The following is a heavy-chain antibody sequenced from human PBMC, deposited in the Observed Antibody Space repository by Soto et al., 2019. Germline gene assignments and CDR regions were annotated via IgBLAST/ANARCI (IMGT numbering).Heavy chain of an antibody. CDR2: ISWDGGST. Sequence: PGGSLRLPCAASGFTFDDYTLHWVRQAPGKGLEGVSLISWDGGSTYYADSVKGRFTISRDNSKNSLYLQMNSLRPEDTALYYCAKGGRGSLRLIHGYYYYYGMDVWGQGTTVTVSS. D-gene: IGHD2-15*01. J-gene: IGHJ6*02. CDR3: AKGGRGSLRLIHGYYYYYGMDV. V-gene: IGHV3-43*01. CDR1: GFTFDDYT.